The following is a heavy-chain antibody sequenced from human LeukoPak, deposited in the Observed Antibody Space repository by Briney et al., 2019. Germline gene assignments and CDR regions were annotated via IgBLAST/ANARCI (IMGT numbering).Heavy chain of an antibody. V-gene: IGHV1-69*04. J-gene: IGHJ4*02. Sequence: ASVKVSCKASGGTFSSYAISWVRQAPGQGLEWMGRIIPILGIANYAQKFQGRVTITADKSTSTAYMELSSLRSEDTAVYYCARDQNSSGWYDFGYWGQGTLVTVSS. CDR2: IIPILGIA. CDR3: ARDQNSSGWYDFGY. D-gene: IGHD6-19*01. CDR1: GGTFSSYA.